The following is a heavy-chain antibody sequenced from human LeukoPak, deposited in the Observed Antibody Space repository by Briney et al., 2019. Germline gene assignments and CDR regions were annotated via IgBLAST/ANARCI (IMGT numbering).Heavy chain of an antibody. CDR1: GYTFTSYG. CDR3: ATGWSGYYRWRLDY. CDR2: ISAYNGST. Sequence: ASVKVSCKASGYTFTSYGISWVRQAPGQGLEWMGWISAYNGSTNYGQKLQGRVTMTTDTSTSTAYMELRSLRSDDTAVYYCATGWSGYYRWRLDYWGQGTLVTVSS. V-gene: IGHV1-18*01. J-gene: IGHJ4*02. D-gene: IGHD3-3*01.